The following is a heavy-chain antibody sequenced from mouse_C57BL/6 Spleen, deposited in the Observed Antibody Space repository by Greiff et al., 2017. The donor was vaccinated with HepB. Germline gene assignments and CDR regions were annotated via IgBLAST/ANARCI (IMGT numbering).Heavy chain of an antibody. J-gene: IGHJ2*01. CDR3: ARATYYYGSSF. D-gene: IGHD1-1*01. Sequence: EVKLMESGPGLVKPSQSLSLTCSVPGYSITSGYYWTWILQFPGNQLEWMGYISYDGSNNYNPSLKNRISITRDTSKNQFFLKLNSVTTEDTATYYCARATYYYGSSFWGQGTTLTVSS. V-gene: IGHV3-6*01. CDR1: GYSITSGYY. CDR2: ISYDGSN.